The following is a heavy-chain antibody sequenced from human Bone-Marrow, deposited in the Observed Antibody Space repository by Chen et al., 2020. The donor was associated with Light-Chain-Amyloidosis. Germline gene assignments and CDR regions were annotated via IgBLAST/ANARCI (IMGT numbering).Heavy chain of an antibody. V-gene: IGHV4-39*07. D-gene: IGHD3-16*02. CDR1: GGSISSSSYY. CDR2: IYYSGST. CDR3: ARDPYDYVWGSYRPNNNWFDP. J-gene: IGHJ5*02. Sequence: QLQLQESGPGLVKPSETLSLTCTVSGGSISSSSYYWGWIRQPPGKGLEWIGSIYYSGSTDYNPSLKSRVTISVDTSKNQFSLKLSSVTAADTAVYYCARDPYDYVWGSYRPNNNWFDPWGQGTLVTVSS.